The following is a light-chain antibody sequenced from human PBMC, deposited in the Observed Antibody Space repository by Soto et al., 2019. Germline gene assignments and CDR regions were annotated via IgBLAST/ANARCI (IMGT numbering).Light chain of an antibody. CDR2: LGS. Sequence: DIVMTQSPLSLPVTPGEPASISCRSSQSLLHSNGYNYLVWYLQKPGQSPQLPISLGSNRASGVPDRFSGSGSGTEFTLKIRRVEAEDVGVYYCMQGSQTPSITLGQGTRLEIK. CDR3: MQGSQTPSIT. J-gene: IGKJ5*01. V-gene: IGKV2-28*01. CDR1: QSLLHSNGYNY.